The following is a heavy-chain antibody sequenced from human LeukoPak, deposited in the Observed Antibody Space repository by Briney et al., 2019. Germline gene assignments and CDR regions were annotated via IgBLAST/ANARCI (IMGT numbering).Heavy chain of an antibody. CDR2: IYYSGST. J-gene: IGHJ4*02. Sequence: SETLSLTCTVSGGSISSYYWSWIRQPPGRGLEWIGYIYYSGSTNYNPSLKSRVTISVDTSKNQFSLKLSSVTAADTAVYYCGTRGKHYDYGDYVFDYWGQGTLVTVSS. D-gene: IGHD4-17*01. CDR3: GTRGKHYDYGDYVFDY. V-gene: IGHV4-59*08. CDR1: GGSISSYY.